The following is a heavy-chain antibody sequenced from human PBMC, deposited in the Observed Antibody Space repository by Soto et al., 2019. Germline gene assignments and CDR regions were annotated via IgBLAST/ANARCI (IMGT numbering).Heavy chain of an antibody. D-gene: IGHD2-2*01. CDR1: GGSISSGGYY. CDR2: IYYSGST. Sequence: QVQLQESGPGLVKPSQTLSLTCTVSGGSISSGGYYWSWIRQHPGKGLEWIGYIYYSGSTYYNPSLKSRVTISVDTSKNQFSLKLSSVTAADTAVYYCARTSEPTSYYYYYYMDVWGKGTTVTVSS. V-gene: IGHV4-31*03. J-gene: IGHJ6*03. CDR3: ARTSEPTSYYYYYYMDV.